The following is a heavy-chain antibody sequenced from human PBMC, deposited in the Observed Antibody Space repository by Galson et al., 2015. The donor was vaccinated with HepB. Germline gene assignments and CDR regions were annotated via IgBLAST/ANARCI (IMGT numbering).Heavy chain of an antibody. CDR2: VYYSGKT. Sequence: TLSLTCAVSGGSISSGGYSWSWIRQPPGKGLEWIGYVYYSGKTYYNPSLKSRVTISVDASKNQFSLKLGSVTAADTAVYYRARDTSSWAYDYWGQGTLVTVSS. V-gene: IGHV4-30-4*07. D-gene: IGHD6-13*01. J-gene: IGHJ4*02. CDR3: ARDTSSWAYDY. CDR1: GGSISSGGYS.